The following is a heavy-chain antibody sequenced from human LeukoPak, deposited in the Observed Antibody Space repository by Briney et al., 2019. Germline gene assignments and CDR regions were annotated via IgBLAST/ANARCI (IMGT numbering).Heavy chain of an antibody. CDR2: ISGSGGST. V-gene: IGHV3-23*01. D-gene: IGHD3-10*01. Sequence: PGGSLRLSCAASGFTFSSYAMSWVRQAPGKGLEWVSAISGSGGSTYYADSVKGRFTISRDNSKNTLYLQMNSLRAEDTAVYYCARERITMVRGVLSPPDYWGQGTLVTVSS. CDR3: ARERITMVRGVLSPPDY. CDR1: GFTFSSYA. J-gene: IGHJ4*02.